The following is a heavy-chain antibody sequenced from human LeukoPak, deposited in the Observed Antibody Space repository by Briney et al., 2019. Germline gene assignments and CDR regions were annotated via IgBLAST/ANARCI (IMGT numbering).Heavy chain of an antibody. J-gene: IGHJ6*02. D-gene: IGHD3-9*01. CDR1: GFTFSSYS. CDR2: ISSSSSYI. V-gene: IGHV3-21*01. CDR3: ARDSSDYDILTGPSYGMDV. Sequence: GGSLRLSCAASGFTFSSYSMNWVRQAPGKGLEWVSSISSSSSYIYYADSVKGRFTISRDNAKNSLYLQMNSLRAEDTAVYYCARDSSDYDILTGPSYGMDVWGQGTTVTVSS.